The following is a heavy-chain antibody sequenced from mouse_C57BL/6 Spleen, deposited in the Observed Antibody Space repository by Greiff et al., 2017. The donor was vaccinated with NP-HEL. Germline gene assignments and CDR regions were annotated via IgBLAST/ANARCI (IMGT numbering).Heavy chain of an antibody. CDR1: GFSLTSYG. D-gene: IGHD2-4*01. Sequence: QVQLKQSGPGLVQPSQRLSITCTVSGFSLTSYGVHWVRQSPGKGLEWLGVIWSGGSTDYNAAFISRLSISKDNSKSQVFFKMNSLQADDTAIYYCARRYDYDLYYAMDYWGQGTSVTVSS. J-gene: IGHJ4*01. V-gene: IGHV2-2*01. CDR2: IWSGGST. CDR3: ARRYDYDLYYAMDY.